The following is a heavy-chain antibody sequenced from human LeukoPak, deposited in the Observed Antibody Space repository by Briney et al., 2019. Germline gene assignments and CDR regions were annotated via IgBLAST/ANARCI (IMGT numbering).Heavy chain of an antibody. V-gene: IGHV3-53*01. Sequence: GGSLRLSCAASGFTFSSYAMSWVRQAPGKGLEWVSVIYSGGSTYYADSVKGRFTISRDNSKNTLYLQMNSLRAEDTAVYYCASSMVTANFDYWGQGTLVTVSS. CDR2: IYSGGST. CDR1: GFTFSSYA. CDR3: ASSMVTANFDY. J-gene: IGHJ4*02. D-gene: IGHD2-21*02.